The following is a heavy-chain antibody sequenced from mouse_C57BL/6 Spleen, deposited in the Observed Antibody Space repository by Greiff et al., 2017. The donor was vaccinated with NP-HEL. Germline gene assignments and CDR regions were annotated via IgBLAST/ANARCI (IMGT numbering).Heavy chain of an antibody. Sequence: VQLQQPGAELVKPGASVKMSCKASGYTFTSYWITWVTQRPGQGLEWIGDIYPGRGSTNYNEKFKSKATLTVDTSSSTAYMQLSSLTSEDSAVYYCASFYDYYAMDYWGQGTSVTVSS. J-gene: IGHJ4*01. CDR2: IYPGRGST. CDR3: ASFYDYYAMDY. CDR1: GYTFTSYW. V-gene: IGHV1-55*01. D-gene: IGHD2-3*01.